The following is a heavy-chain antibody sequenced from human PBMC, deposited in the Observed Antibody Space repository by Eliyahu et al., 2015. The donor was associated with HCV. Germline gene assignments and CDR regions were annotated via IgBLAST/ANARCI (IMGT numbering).Heavy chain of an antibody. CDR3: ARGDPVMNDAFDV. Sequence: LEWIGYIYYSGSTFYNPSLKSRVTISRDTSQNQFSLNLSSVTAADTAVYYCARGDPVMNDAFDVWGQGTTVTVSS. V-gene: IGHV4-31*02. J-gene: IGHJ3*01. D-gene: IGHD2-21*01. CDR2: IYYSGST.